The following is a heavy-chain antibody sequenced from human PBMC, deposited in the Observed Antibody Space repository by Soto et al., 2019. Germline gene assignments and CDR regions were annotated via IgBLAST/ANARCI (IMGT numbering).Heavy chain of an antibody. CDR2: IYYSGST. D-gene: IGHD1-26*01. Sequence: SETLSLTCTVSGGSISSYYWSWIRQPPGKGLEWIGYIYYSGSTNYNPSLRSRVTISVDTSKNQFSLKLSSVTAADTAVYYCAREMGATPPYYYYMDVWGKGTSVTVSS. J-gene: IGHJ6*03. CDR1: GGSISSYY. CDR3: AREMGATPPYYYYMDV. V-gene: IGHV4-59*01.